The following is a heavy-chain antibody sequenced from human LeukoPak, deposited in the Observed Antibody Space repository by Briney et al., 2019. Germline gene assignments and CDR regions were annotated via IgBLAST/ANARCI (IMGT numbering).Heavy chain of an antibody. V-gene: IGHV4-38-2*01. CDR3: ASHSAYDPLYA. D-gene: IGHD5-12*01. CDR2: IYHSGST. J-gene: IGHJ5*02. CDR1: GYSISRGYY. Sequence: SETLSLTCAASGYSISRGYYWGWLRQPPGKGLEGIGSIYHSGSTYYNPSLKSRITISVDTSKNQFSLNLSSRTAADTAVYYCASHSAYDPLYAWGEGTLVSVSS.